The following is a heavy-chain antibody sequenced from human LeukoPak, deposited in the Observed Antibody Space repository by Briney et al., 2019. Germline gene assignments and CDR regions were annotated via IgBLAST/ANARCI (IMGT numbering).Heavy chain of an antibody. CDR2: ISSSSSTI. CDR3: ARDQVLRFLEWLPTHYYYYGMDV. V-gene: IGHV3-48*02. D-gene: IGHD3-3*01. Sequence: PGGSLRLSCAASGFTFSSYSMNWVRQAPGKGLEWVSYISSSSSTIYYADSVKGRFTISRDNAKNSLYLQMNSLRDEDTAVYYCARDQVLRFLEWLPTHYYYYGMDVWGQGTTVTVSS. CDR1: GFTFSSYS. J-gene: IGHJ6*02.